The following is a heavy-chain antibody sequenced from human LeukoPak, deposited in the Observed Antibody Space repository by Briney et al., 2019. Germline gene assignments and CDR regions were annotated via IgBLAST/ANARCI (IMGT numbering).Heavy chain of an antibody. CDR1: GFTFSSYN. V-gene: IGHV3-21*01. Sequence: GGSLRLSCAASGFTFSSYNMNWVRQAPGKGLEWVSSITSGSSYIYYADSVKGRFTISRDNAKNSLYLQMNSLRAEDTAVYYCARDHQRRLYDSQARDTFDLWGQGTMVTVSS. D-gene: IGHD3-22*01. J-gene: IGHJ3*01. CDR2: ITSGSSYI. CDR3: ARDHQRRLYDSQARDTFDL.